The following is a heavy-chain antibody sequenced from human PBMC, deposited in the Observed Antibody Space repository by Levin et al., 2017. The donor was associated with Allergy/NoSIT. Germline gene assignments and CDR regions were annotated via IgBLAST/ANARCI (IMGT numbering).Heavy chain of an antibody. D-gene: IGHD5-12*01. J-gene: IGHJ5*02. Sequence: SSETLSLTCTVSGGSISSGGYYWSWIRQHPGKGLEWIGYIYYSGSTYYNPSLKSRVTISVDTSKNQFSLKLSSVTAADTAVYYCARKVVSGYVSWFDPWGQGTLVTVSS. V-gene: IGHV4-31*03. CDR2: IYYSGST. CDR1: GGSISSGGYY. CDR3: ARKVVSGYVSWFDP.